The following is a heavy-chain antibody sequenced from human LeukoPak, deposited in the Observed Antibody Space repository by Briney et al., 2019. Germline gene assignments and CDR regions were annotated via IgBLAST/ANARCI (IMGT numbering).Heavy chain of an antibody. V-gene: IGHV3-23*01. Sequence: GGSLRLSCAASGLPFITNALTWVRQAPGKGLEWVSSIGGDGSTYYADSVKGRFTVSRDNSKKTLHLHMDSLRGDDTAVYYCATRPAGDQRLAPFDYWGQGTLVTVSS. J-gene: IGHJ4*02. CDR1: GLPFITNA. CDR2: IGGDGST. D-gene: IGHD6-25*01. CDR3: ATRPAGDQRLAPFDY.